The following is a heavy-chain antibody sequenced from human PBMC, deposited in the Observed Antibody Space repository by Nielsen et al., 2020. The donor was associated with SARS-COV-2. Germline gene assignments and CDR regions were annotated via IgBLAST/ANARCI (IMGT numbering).Heavy chain of an antibody. Sequence: GESLKISCKGSGYSFTSYWISWVRQMPGKGLEWMGRIDPSDSYTNYSPSFQGQVTISADKSISTAYLQWSSLKASDTAMYYCARRYYYDSSGYYYGGPDYWGQGTLVTVSS. CDR2: IDPSDSYT. D-gene: IGHD3-22*01. J-gene: IGHJ4*02. CDR3: ARRYYYDSSGYYYGGPDY. CDR1: GYSFTSYW. V-gene: IGHV5-10-1*04.